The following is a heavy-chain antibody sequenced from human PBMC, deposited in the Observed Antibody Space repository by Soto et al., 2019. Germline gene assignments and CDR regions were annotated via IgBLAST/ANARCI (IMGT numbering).Heavy chain of an antibody. CDR1: GFTFSSYA. V-gene: IGHV3-30-3*01. Sequence: QVQLVESGGGVVQPGRSLRLSCAASGFTFSSYAMHWVRQAPGKGLEWVAVISYDGSNKYYADSVKGRFTISRDNSKNTLYLQMNSLRAEDTAVYYCARTTVVTGSVHYYGMDVWGQGTTVTVSS. CDR2: ISYDGSNK. CDR3: ARTTVVTGSVHYYGMDV. J-gene: IGHJ6*02. D-gene: IGHD4-17*01.